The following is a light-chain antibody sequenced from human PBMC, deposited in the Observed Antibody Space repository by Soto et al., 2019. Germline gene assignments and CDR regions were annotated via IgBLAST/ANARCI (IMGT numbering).Light chain of an antibody. V-gene: IGLV1-51*01. CDR1: SSNIGNNY. CDR2: DNN. J-gene: IGLJ2*01. CDR3: GTWDSSLSAVV. Sequence: SVLTQPPSVSAAPGQKVTISCSGSSSNIGNNYVSWYQQLPGTAPKLLIYDNNKRPSGIPDRFSGSKSGTSATLGITGLQTGDEDDYYCGTWDSSLSAVVFGGGTKVTVL.